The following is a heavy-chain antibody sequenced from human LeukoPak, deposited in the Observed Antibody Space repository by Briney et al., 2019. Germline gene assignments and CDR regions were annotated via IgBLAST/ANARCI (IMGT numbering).Heavy chain of an antibody. D-gene: IGHD1-26*01. Sequence: GASEKVSCKASGYTFTGYYIHWVRQAPGQGIEWMGWINPNSGGTKFAQRFKGRVTMTSDTSISTAYMELYSLRSDDTAVYYCARAESLSTFDYWGQGTLVTVSS. CDR1: GYTFTGYY. CDR3: ARAESLSTFDY. V-gene: IGHV1-2*02. J-gene: IGHJ4*02. CDR2: INPNSGGT.